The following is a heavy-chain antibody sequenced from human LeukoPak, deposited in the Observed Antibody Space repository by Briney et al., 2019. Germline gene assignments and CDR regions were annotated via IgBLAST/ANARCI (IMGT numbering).Heavy chain of an antibody. J-gene: IGHJ2*01. Sequence: GESLKISCKGSGYSFTSYWIGWVRQMPGKGLEWMGITYPGDSDTRYSPSFQGQVTISADKSISTAYLQWSSLKASDTAMYYCARSLLGGSWAYWYFDLWGRGTLVTVSS. CDR3: ARSLLGGSWAYWYFDL. D-gene: IGHD6-13*01. CDR2: TYPGDSDT. CDR1: GYSFTSYW. V-gene: IGHV5-51*01.